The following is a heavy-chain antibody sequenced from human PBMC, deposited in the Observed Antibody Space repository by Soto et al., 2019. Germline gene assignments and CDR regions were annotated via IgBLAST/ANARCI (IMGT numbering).Heavy chain of an antibody. CDR1: GFTFSNAW. CDR2: IKSKTDGGTT. D-gene: IGHD6-13*01. CDR3: TTEFSGYSSSLYRID. J-gene: IGHJ4*02. V-gene: IGHV3-15*01. Sequence: EVQLVESGGGLVKPGGSLRLSCAASGFTFSNAWMSWVRQAPGKGLEWVGRIKSKTDGGTTDYAAPVKGRFTISRDDSKNTLYLQMNSLKTEDTAVYYCTTEFSGYSSSLYRIDWGQGTLVTVSS.